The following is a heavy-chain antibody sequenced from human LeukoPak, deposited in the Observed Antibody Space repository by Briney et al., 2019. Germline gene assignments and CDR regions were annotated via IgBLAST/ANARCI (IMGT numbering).Heavy chain of an antibody. CDR3: ARAGGTGTTRHYNWFDP. CDR2: IYHSGST. Sequence: SETLSLTCTVSGHSISSGYYWGWIRQPPGKGLEWIGSIYHSGSTYYNPSLKSRVTISVDTSKNQFSLKLSSVTAADTAVYYCARAGGTGTTRHYNWFDPWGQGTLVTVSS. V-gene: IGHV4-38-2*02. J-gene: IGHJ5*02. D-gene: IGHD1-1*01. CDR1: GHSISSGYY.